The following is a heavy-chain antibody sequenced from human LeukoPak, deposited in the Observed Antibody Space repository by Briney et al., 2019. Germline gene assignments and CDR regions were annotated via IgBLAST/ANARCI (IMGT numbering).Heavy chain of an antibody. J-gene: IGHJ6*03. CDR2: ISSSGSTI. CDR1: GFTFSGYY. CDR3: ARDASVGSGTYYNSYYYYYMDV. V-gene: IGHV3-11*01. D-gene: IGHD3-10*01. Sequence: PGGSLRLSCAASGFTFSGYYMSWIRQAPGKGLEWVSYISSSGSTIYYADSVKGRFTISRDNAKNSLYLQMNSLRAEDTAVYYCARDASVGSGTYYNSYYYYYMDVWGKGTTVTVSS.